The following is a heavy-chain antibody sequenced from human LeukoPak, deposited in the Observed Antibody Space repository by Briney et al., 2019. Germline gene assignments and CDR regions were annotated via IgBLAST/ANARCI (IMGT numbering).Heavy chain of an antibody. CDR3: AREGRDSYGPFDY. D-gene: IGHD5-18*01. Sequence: GGSVRLSCSVSGFTFCYYSMKWLRQAPGKGVDWVSSISSFSYIYYPDSVKGRFTISRDNAKNTLYLQMNSLRAQDTAVYYCAREGRDSYGPFDYWGQGTLVTVSS. J-gene: IGHJ4*02. CDR2: ISSFSYI. CDR1: GFTFCYYS. V-gene: IGHV3-21*01.